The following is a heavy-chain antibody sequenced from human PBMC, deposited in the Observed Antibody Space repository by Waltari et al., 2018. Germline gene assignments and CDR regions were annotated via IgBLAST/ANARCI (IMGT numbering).Heavy chain of an antibody. V-gene: IGHV3-30*01. J-gene: IGHJ4*02. CDR3: ARSRTQVGATPVDY. CDR1: GFTFSSYA. CDR2: ISYDGSNK. D-gene: IGHD1-26*01. Sequence: QVQLVESGGGVVQPGRSLRLSCAASGFTFSSYAMHWVRQAPGKGLEWVAVISYDGSNKDYADAVKGRFTISRDNSKNTLYLQMNSLRAEDTAVYYCARSRTQVGATPVDYWGQGTLVTVSS.